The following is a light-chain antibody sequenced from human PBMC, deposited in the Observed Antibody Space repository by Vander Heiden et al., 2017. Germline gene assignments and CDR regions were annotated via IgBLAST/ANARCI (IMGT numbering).Light chain of an antibody. CDR3: QQYSDPLPA. CDR1: QSVLYSANKKNY. CDR2: WAS. J-gene: IGKJ5*01. Sequence: DIVMTLSPASLAVSLCVRATLNFTSSQSVLYSANKKNYLAWYQQKPGQPPKLLIYWASIRVSGVPDRFSGSGSGSDFTLPISSLQAEDVAVYYCQQYSDPLPAFGQGTRLE. V-gene: IGKV4-1*01.